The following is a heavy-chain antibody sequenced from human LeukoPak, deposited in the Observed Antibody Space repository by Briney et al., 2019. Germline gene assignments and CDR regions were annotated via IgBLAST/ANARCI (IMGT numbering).Heavy chain of an antibody. J-gene: IGHJ4*02. D-gene: IGHD3-3*01. CDR2: ISWNSGSI. CDR3: AKVLRFPPQY. Sequence: GGSLRLSCAASGFTFDDYAMHWVRQAPGKGLEWVSGISWNSGSIGYADSVKGRFTISRDNAKNSLYLQMNSLRAEDTAVYYCAKVLRFPPQYWGQGTLVTVSS. V-gene: IGHV3-9*01. CDR1: GFTFDDYA.